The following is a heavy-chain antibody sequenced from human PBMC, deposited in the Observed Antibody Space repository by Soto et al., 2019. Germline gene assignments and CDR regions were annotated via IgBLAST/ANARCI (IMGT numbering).Heavy chain of an antibody. Sequence: SETLSLTCTVSGYSISNGYYWAWIRQSPGKGLEWIGSVYQTVSTYYNPSLESRVTILVDIAKNHFSLRLNSVTAADTAVYFCAREKGHSNPFDFWGPGMLVTVS. CDR2: VYQTVST. J-gene: IGHJ4*02. CDR1: GYSISNGYY. D-gene: IGHD4-4*01. CDR3: AREKGHSNPFDF. V-gene: IGHV4-38-2*02.